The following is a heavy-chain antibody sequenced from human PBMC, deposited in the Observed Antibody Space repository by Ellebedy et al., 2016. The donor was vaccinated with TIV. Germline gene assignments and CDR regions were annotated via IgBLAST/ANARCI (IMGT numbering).Heavy chain of an antibody. D-gene: IGHD3-22*01. Sequence: AASVKVSCKASGGTFSSYTISWVRQAPGQGLEWMGGIIPIFATANYAQKFQGRVTITADESTSTAYMELNSLRSEDTAVYYCARDSSGYYYTVGAFDIWGQGTMVTVSS. CDR1: GGTFSSYT. J-gene: IGHJ3*02. V-gene: IGHV1-69*13. CDR3: ARDSSGYYYTVGAFDI. CDR2: IIPIFATA.